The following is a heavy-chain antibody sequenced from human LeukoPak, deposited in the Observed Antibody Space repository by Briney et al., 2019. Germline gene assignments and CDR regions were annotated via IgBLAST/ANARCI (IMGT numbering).Heavy chain of an antibody. CDR1: GFTFSSYW. V-gene: IGHV3-74*03. J-gene: IGHJ4*02. CDR3: ARVGSSFGVYVQFDY. Sequence: PGGSVTLSCPASGFTFSSYWMHWVRQAAGKGLVWVSRINSDGTSTPYADSVKGGFTISRDNDKNTLYLQMNSRRAEDTAVYHCARVGSSFGVYVQFDYWGQGTLVTVSS. CDR2: INSDGTST. D-gene: IGHD5/OR15-5a*01.